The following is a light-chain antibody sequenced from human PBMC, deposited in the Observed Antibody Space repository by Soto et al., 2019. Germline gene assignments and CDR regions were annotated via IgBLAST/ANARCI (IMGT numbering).Light chain of an antibody. CDR3: QHYNSYPGLT. CDR2: EAS. CDR1: QSIGKW. J-gene: IGKJ4*01. Sequence: IKMTQSPSTPSASVGDRVTITCRASQSIGKWLAWYQQKPGKAPKLLIYEASYLKSGVPSRFSGSGSGTEFTLTIGSLQPDDFGAYYCQHYNSYPGLTFGGGTKVDIK. V-gene: IGKV1-5*01.